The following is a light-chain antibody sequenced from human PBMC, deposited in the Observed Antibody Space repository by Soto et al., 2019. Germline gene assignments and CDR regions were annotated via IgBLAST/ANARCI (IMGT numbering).Light chain of an antibody. CDR2: DVS. J-gene: IGLJ1*01. V-gene: IGLV2-14*01. CDR1: GTDVGGYNF. Sequence: QSALTQPASVSGSPGQSITIPCTGTGTDVGGYNFVSWYQQHPGKAPKLIIYDVSDRPSGMSNRFSGSKSGNTASLTISGLQAEDEAVYFCGSYSSSPTLGYVFGTGTKVTVL. CDR3: GSYSSSPTLGYV.